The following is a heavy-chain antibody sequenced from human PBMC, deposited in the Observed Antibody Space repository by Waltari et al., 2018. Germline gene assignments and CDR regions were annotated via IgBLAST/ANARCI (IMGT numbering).Heavy chain of an antibody. Sequence: QITLKESGPTLVKPTQTLTLTCTFSGFSLSTSGVGVGWIRQPPGKALEWLALIYWNDDKRYSPSLKSRLTITKDTSKNQVVLTMTNMDPVDTATYYCAQEEHRGYSYGAFDYWGQGTLVTVSS. V-gene: IGHV2-5*01. J-gene: IGHJ4*02. D-gene: IGHD5-18*01. CDR3: AQEEHRGYSYGAFDY. CDR1: GFSLSTSGVG. CDR2: IYWNDDK.